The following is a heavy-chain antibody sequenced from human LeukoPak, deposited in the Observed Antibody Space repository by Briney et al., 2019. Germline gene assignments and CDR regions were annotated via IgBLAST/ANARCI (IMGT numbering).Heavy chain of an antibody. J-gene: IGHJ4*02. CDR2: INWDGGVT. V-gene: IGHV3-43*01. D-gene: IGHD4-17*01. CDR1: GFTFDDYA. Sequence: GGSLRLSCAASGFTFDDYAMHWVRQTPGKGLEWVSLINWDGGVTYYMDSVKGRFTISRDNSKNSLYLQMISLRTEDTAMYYCAKATATVTTLSAFDYWGRGTLVTVSS. CDR3: AKATATVTTLSAFDY.